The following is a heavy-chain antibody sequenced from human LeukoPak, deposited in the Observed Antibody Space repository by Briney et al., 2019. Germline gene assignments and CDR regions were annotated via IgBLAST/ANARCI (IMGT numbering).Heavy chain of an antibody. Sequence: SETRSLTCTVSGYSISSGYYWVWIRQPPGKGLEWIASIYHSGSTYYNPSLKSRVTISVDTSKNQFSLQMSSVTPADTAVYYCASLSIGPRPYYYYYMDVWGKGTTVTVSS. V-gene: IGHV4-38-2*02. CDR3: ASLSIGPRPYYYYYMDV. CDR1: GYSISSGYY. J-gene: IGHJ6*03. CDR2: IYHSGST. D-gene: IGHD2-21*01.